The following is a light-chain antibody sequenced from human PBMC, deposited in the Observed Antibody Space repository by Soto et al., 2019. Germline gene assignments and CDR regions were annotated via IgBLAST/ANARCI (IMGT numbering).Light chain of an antibody. CDR1: GSNIGAGFD. Sequence: QSVLTQPHSLSGAPGQTISISSTGGGSNIGAGFDVHWYQQLPGTAPKLLIYGNTNRPSGVPDRFSGSKSGTSASLVITGLQAEDEADYYCQSYDTGLRGPVVFGGGTKLTVL. CDR3: QSYDTGLRGPVV. V-gene: IGLV1-40*01. J-gene: IGLJ2*01. CDR2: GNT.